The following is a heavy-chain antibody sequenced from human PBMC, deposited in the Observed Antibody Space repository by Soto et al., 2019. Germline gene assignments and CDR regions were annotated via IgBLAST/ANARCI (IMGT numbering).Heavy chain of an antibody. V-gene: IGHV5-51*01. J-gene: IGHJ5*02. Sequence: EVQLVQSGPAVKKPGASLRISCQASGYSFRNYWIAWVRQVTGGSLEYMGFIFPGDSDTKYSPSFEGQVTISPDASLNSVYPHLKTLRASDPAIYYCARRGTTVTHNWFDPLGQGTLVTFSS. CDR1: GYSFRNYW. CDR3: ARRGTTVTHNWFDP. CDR2: IFPGDSDT. D-gene: IGHD4-17*01.